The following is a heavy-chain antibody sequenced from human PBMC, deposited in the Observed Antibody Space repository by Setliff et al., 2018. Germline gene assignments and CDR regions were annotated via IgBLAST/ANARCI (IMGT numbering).Heavy chain of an antibody. CDR2: VNSDGSST. Sequence: QAGGSLRLSCTASGFTFSNAWMSWVRQAPGKGLVWVSRVNSDGSSTTYEDSVKGRFTISRDNAKNTLYLQMNSLRAEDTAVYYCARGLRGYFDYWGQGTLVTVSS. D-gene: IGHD5-12*01. J-gene: IGHJ4*02. CDR1: GFTFSNAW. CDR3: ARGLRGYFDY. V-gene: IGHV3-74*01.